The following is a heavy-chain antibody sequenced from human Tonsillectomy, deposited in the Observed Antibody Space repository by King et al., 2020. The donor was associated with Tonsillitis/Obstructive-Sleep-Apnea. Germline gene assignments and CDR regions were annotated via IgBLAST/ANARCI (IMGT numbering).Heavy chain of an antibody. CDR1: GGTFSSYA. CDR2: IIPIFCTA. Sequence: VQLVESGAEVKKPGSSVKVSCKASGGTFSSYAISCVRQAPGQGLEWMGGIIPIFCTANYAQKFQGRVTITADESTSTAYMELSSLRSEDTAVYYCARVNRCGGDCYSLDYWGQGTLVTVSS. J-gene: IGHJ4*02. V-gene: IGHV1-69*01. CDR3: ARVNRCGGDCYSLDY. D-gene: IGHD2-21*01.